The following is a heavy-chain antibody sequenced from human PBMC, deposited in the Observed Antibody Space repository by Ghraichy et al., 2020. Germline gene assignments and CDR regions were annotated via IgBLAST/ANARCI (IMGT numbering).Heavy chain of an antibody. CDR1: KFTFSSYS. D-gene: IGHD4-11*01. CDR2: ISNSGDRT. CDR3: AKDSNVRGDDSCLFCGFDI. J-gene: IGHJ3*02. Sequence: GGSLRLSCVASKFTFSSYSMNWVRQAPGKGLEWVSAISNSGDRTFYTDSVKGRFTISRDNSKNTLYLQMNSLRAEDTAIYYCAKDSNVRGDDSCLFCGFDIWGPGTRVTVSS. V-gene: IGHV3-23*01.